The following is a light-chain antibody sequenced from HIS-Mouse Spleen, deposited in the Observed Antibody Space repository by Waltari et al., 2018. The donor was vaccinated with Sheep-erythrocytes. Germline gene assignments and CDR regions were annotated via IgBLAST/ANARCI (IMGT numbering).Light chain of an antibody. J-gene: IGKJ2*01. CDR1: QGISRY. CDR3: QQYYSYPYT. V-gene: IGKV1-8*01. Sequence: AIRMTQSPSSLPASTGDRVTITCRASQGISRYLAWYQQKPGKAPKLLIYAASTWQSGVPSRFSGSGSGTDFTLTISCLQSEDFATYYCQQYYSYPYTFGQGTKLEIK. CDR2: AAS.